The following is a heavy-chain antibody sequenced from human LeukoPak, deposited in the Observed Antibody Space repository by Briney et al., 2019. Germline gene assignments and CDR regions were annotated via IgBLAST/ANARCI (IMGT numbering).Heavy chain of an antibody. D-gene: IGHD3-9*01. J-gene: IGHJ4*02. CDR1: GGSISSYY. CDR3: ARHYDILTGVDY. V-gene: IGHV4-59*01. CDR2: IYYSGST. Sequence: ASETLSLTCTVSGGSISSYYWSWIRQPPGKGLEWIGYIYYSGSTNYNPSLKSRVTISVDTSKNQFSLKLSSVTAADTAVYYCARHYDILTGVDYWGQGTLVTVSS.